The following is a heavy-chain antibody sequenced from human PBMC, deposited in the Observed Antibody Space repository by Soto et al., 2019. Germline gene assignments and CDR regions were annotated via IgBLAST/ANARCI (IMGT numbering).Heavy chain of an antibody. V-gene: IGHV1-3*01. CDR1: GYTFTSYA. CDR3: ARSIVVVRAADY. CDR2: INAGNGNT. Sequence: ASVKVSCKASGYTFTSYAMHWVRQAPGQRLEWMGWINAGNGNTKYSQKFQGRVTITRDTSASTAYMELSSLRSEDTAVYYCARSIVVVRAADYWGQGILVTVSS. D-gene: IGHD2-21*01. J-gene: IGHJ4*02.